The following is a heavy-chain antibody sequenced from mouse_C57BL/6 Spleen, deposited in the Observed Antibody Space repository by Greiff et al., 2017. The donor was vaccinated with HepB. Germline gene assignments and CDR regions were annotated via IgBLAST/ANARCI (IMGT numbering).Heavy chain of an antibody. CDR3: ARERFGSSYVDYFDY. Sequence: QVQLKQPGAELVRPGSSVKLSCKASGYTFTSYWMHWVKQRPIQGLEWIGNIDPSDSETHYNQKFKDKATLTVDKSSSTAYMQLSSLTSEDSAVYYCARERFGSSYVDYFDYWGQGTTLTVSS. V-gene: IGHV1-52*01. CDR2: IDPSDSET. J-gene: IGHJ2*01. D-gene: IGHD1-1*01. CDR1: GYTFTSYW.